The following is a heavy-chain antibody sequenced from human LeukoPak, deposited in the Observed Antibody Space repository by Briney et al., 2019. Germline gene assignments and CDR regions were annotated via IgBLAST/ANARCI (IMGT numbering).Heavy chain of an antibody. D-gene: IGHD3-22*01. V-gene: IGHV4-61*01. CDR1: GGSISSSSYY. J-gene: IGHJ2*01. Sequence: SETLSLTCTVSGGSISSSSYYWGWIRQPPGKRLEWIGYIYYSGSTNYNPSLKSRVTISVDTSKNQFSLKLSSVTAADTAVYYCARDHDDSSGYYASRPYWYFDLWGRGTLVTVSS. CDR3: ARDHDDSSGYYASRPYWYFDL. CDR2: IYYSGST.